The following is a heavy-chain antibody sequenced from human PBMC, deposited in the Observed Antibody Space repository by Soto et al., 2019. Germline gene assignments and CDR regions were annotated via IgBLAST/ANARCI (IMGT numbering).Heavy chain of an antibody. D-gene: IGHD1-26*01. CDR1: GGSISDYY. V-gene: IGHV4-59*08. CDR2: IYYSGTT. Sequence: SETLSLTCTVSGGSISDYYWSWIRQPPGKGLEWIGYIYYSGTTNYSPSLRSRVTISVDTSKNQFSLKLSSVTAADSAIYYCARQSGGYYYYGMDVWGQGTTVTVSS. CDR3: ARQSGGYYYYGMDV. J-gene: IGHJ6*02.